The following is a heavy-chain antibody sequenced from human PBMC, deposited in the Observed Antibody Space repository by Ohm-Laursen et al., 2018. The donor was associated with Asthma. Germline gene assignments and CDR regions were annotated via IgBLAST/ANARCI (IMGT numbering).Heavy chain of an antibody. Sequence: SLRLSCAASGFSFSNYIMNWVRQAPGKGLEWVSYISSSSSTIYYSDSVKGRFTISRDNAKNSLYLQMNSLRAEDTAVYYCARENEATITTFGYWGQGTLVTVSS. CDR2: ISSSSSTI. V-gene: IGHV3-48*01. J-gene: IGHJ4*02. D-gene: IGHD4-11*01. CDR1: GFSFSNYI. CDR3: ARENEATITTFGY.